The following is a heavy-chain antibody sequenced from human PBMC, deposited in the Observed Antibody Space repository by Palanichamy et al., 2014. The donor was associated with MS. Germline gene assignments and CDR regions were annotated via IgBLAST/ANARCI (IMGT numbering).Heavy chain of an antibody. V-gene: IGHV1-8*01. CDR1: GYTFTSYD. J-gene: IGHJ5*02. CDR3: ARDAVVVPAGSSVGGRPPGYNWFDP. D-gene: IGHD2-2*01. CDR2: MNPNSGNT. Sequence: LVQSGAEVKKPGASVKVSCKASGYTFTSYDINWVRQATGQGLEWMGWMNPNSGNTGYAQKFQGRVTMTRNTSISTAYMELSSLRSEDTAVYYCARDAVVVPAGSSVGGRPPGYNWFDPWGQGTLVTVSS.